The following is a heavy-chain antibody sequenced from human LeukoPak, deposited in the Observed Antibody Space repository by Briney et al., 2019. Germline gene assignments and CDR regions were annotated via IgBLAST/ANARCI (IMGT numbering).Heavy chain of an antibody. V-gene: IGHV3-64*04. D-gene: IGHD2-15*01. CDR3: ARNLLVVVAGGSYYYYGMDV. Sequence: GGSLRLSCSASRFTFSSYAMHWVRQAPGKGLEYVSAISSNGGSTYYADSVKGRFTISRDNSKNTLYLQMNSLRAEDTAVYYCARNLLVVVAGGSYYYYGMDVWGQGTTVTVSS. CDR1: RFTFSSYA. J-gene: IGHJ6*02. CDR2: ISSNGGST.